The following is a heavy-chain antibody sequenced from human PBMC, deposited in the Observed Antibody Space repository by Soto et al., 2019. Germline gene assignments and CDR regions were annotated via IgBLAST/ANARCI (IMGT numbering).Heavy chain of an antibody. V-gene: IGHV4-34*01. CDR2: IKHSGST. Sequence: QVQLQQWGAGLLKPSETLSLTCAVYGGSFSGYYWSWIRQPPGKGLEWIGEIKHSGSTNYNPSLMIRDTLSVDTAKNQISLSLRSVTAAATAVYYCARGRDVGQVTAGCWGFDYWGQGTLVTVSS. CDR3: ARGRDVGQVTAGCWGFDY. D-gene: IGHD2-21*02. CDR1: GGSFSGYY. J-gene: IGHJ4*02.